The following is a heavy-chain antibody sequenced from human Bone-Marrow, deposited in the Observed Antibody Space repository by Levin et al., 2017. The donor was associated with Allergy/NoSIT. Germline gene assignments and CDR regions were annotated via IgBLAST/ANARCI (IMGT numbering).Heavy chain of an antibody. Sequence: GESLKISCAASGFTFSSYAMSWVRQAPGKGLEWVSAISGSGGSTYYADSVKGRFTISRDNSKNTLYLQMNSLRAEDTAVYYCAKATSGYYDSSGSPMTLDYWGQGTLVTVSS. CDR2: ISGSGGST. J-gene: IGHJ4*02. D-gene: IGHD3-22*01. CDR1: GFTFSSYA. CDR3: AKATSGYYDSSGSPMTLDY. V-gene: IGHV3-23*01.